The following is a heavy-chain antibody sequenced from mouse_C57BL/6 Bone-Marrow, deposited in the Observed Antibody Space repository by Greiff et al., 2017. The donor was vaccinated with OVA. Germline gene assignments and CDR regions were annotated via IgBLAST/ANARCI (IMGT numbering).Heavy chain of an antibody. CDR2: IYPGSGST. V-gene: IGHV1-55*01. CDR3: ARTAQATYYAMDY. Sequence: QVHVKQPGAELVKPGASVKMSCKASGYTFTSYWITWVKQRPGQGLEWIGDIYPGSGSTNYNEKFKSKATLTVDTSSSTAYMQLSSLTSEDSAVYYCARTAQATYYAMDYWGQGTSVTVSS. J-gene: IGHJ4*01. CDR1: GYTFTSYW. D-gene: IGHD3-2*02.